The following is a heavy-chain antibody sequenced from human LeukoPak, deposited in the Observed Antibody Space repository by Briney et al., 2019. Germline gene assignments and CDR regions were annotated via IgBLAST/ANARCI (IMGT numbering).Heavy chain of an antibody. Sequence: ASVKVSCKASGYTFTGYYMHWVRQAPGQGLEWMGWINPNSGGTNYAQKFQGRLTMTRETSISTAYMELSRLRSDDTAVYYCAREFPYDSSGTGFDYWGQGTLVTVSS. CDR3: AREFPYDSSGTGFDY. D-gene: IGHD3-22*01. V-gene: IGHV1-2*02. J-gene: IGHJ4*02. CDR1: GYTFTGYY. CDR2: INPNSGGT.